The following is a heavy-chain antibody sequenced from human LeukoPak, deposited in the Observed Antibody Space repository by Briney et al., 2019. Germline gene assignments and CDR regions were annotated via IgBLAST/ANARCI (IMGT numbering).Heavy chain of an antibody. Sequence: GGSLRLSCAASGFTFSSYAMHWVRQAPGKGLEWVAVISYDGSNKYYADSVKGRFTISRDNSKNTHYLQMSSLRAEDTGIYYCAKGGHYSFFDYWGQGTLVTVSS. CDR2: ISYDGSNK. D-gene: IGHD4-11*01. CDR3: AKGGHYSFFDY. J-gene: IGHJ4*02. CDR1: GFTFSSYA. V-gene: IGHV3-30*04.